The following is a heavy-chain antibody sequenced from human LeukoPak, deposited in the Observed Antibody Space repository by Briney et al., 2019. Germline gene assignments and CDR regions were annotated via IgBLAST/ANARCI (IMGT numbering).Heavy chain of an antibody. J-gene: IGHJ5*02. CDR3: ARNLLLWFGESSSDCFDP. D-gene: IGHD3-10*01. V-gene: IGHV1-8*01. CDR2: MNPNSGNT. Sequence: GGSVKVSCKASGYTFTSYDVNWGRQATGQGVEWMGWMNPNSGNTGYAQKFQGRVTMTRNTSISTAYMELSSLRSEDTAVYYCARNLLLWFGESSSDCFDPWGQGTLVTVSS. CDR1: GYTFTSYD.